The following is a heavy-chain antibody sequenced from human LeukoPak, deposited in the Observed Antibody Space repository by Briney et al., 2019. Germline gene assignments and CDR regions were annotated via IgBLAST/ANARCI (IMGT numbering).Heavy chain of an antibody. CDR1: GGTFSSYA. CDR2: IIPIFGTA. D-gene: IGHD3-10*01. Sequence: SSVNVSCKASGGTFSSYAISWVRQAPGQGLEWMGGIIPIFGTANYAQKFQGRVTITADKSTSTAYMELSRLRSGDTAVYYCARAGLLGFGELLSKGFDYWGQGTLVTVSS. V-gene: IGHV1-69*06. J-gene: IGHJ4*02. CDR3: ARAGLLGFGELLSKGFDY.